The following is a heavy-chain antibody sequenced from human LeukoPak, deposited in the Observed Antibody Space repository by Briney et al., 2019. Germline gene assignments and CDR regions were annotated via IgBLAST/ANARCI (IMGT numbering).Heavy chain of an antibody. CDR3: ASYYASGVSAYNYYGMDV. CDR2: MSHNRST. D-gene: IGHD3-10*01. J-gene: IGHJ6*04. CDR1: GYSISSGYY. Sequence: SETLSLTCAVSGYSISSGYYWGWIRQPPGKGLEWIGSMSHNRSTYYNPSLKSRVTISMDTSKNQFSLRLSSVTAADTAVYYCASYYASGVSAYNYYGMDVWGKGTTVTVSS. V-gene: IGHV4-38-2*01.